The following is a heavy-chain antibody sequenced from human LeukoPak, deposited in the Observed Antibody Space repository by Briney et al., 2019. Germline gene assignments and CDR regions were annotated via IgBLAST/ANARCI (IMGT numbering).Heavy chain of an antibody. CDR2: MKQDGSEK. CDR1: GFRFSSYW. D-gene: IGHD6-19*01. Sequence: VGSLRLSCAASGFRFSSYWMSWVRQAPGKGLEWVANMKQDGSEKYYVDSVKGRFTISRDNAKNSLSLQMNSLRAEDTAVYYCARAKWEYDYSSGWSWFDPWGQGTLVTVSS. V-gene: IGHV3-7*03. CDR3: ARAKWEYDYSSGWSWFDP. J-gene: IGHJ5*02.